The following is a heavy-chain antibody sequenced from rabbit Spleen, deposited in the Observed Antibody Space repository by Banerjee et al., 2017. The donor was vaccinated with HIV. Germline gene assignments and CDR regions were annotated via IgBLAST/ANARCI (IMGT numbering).Heavy chain of an antibody. V-gene: IGHV1S45*01. CDR1: GFSFSDRDV. CDR2: INASTGKP. J-gene: IGHJ4*01. D-gene: IGHD2-1*01. CDR3: ARDLVGVIGWNFYL. Sequence: QEQLVESGGGLVQPEGSLTLTCKVSGFSFSDRDVMCWVRQAPGKGLQWIACINASTGKPVYATWASGRFTISRTSSTTVTLRMTSLTAADRATYFCARDLVGVIGWNFYLWGPGALVTVS.